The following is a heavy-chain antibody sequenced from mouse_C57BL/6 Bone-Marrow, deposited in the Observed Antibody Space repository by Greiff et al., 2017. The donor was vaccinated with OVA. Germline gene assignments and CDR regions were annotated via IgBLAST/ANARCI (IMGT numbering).Heavy chain of an antibody. J-gene: IGHJ3*01. CDR2: IWSCGST. CDR3: ARDYYGSSPPFAY. CDR1: GFSLTSYG. Sequence: VKLVESGPGLVQPSQSLSITCTVSGFSLTSYGVHWVRQSPGKGLEWLGVIWSCGSTDYNAAFISRLSISKDNSKGQVFFKMKSLQAYDTAIYYCARDYYGSSPPFAYWGQGTLVTVSA. V-gene: IGHV2-2*01. D-gene: IGHD1-1*01.